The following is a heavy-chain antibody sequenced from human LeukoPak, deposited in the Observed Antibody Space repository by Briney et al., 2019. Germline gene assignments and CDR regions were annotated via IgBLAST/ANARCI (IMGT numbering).Heavy chain of an antibody. CDR2: ISGSSSYI. J-gene: IGHJ4*02. CDR3: AREDAGIAACDY. V-gene: IGHV3-21*01. Sequence: PGGSLRLSCAASGFTFSSYSMNWVRQAPGKGLEWVSSISGSSSYIYYADSVKGRFTISRDNAKNSLYLQMNSLRAEDTAVYYCAREDAGIAACDYWGQGTLVTVSS. CDR1: GFTFSSYS. D-gene: IGHD6-13*01.